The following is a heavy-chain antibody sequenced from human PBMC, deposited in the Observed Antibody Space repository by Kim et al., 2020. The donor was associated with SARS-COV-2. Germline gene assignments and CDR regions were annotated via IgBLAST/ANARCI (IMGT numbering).Heavy chain of an antibody. CDR1: GGTFSSYA. CDR3: ARDSRVNSGSLLGAFDI. D-gene: IGHD1-26*01. CDR2: IIPIFGTA. V-gene: IGHV1-69*13. J-gene: IGHJ3*02. Sequence: SVKVSCKASGGTFSSYAISWVRQAPGQGLEWMGGIIPIFGTANYAQKFQGRVTITADESTSTAYMELSSLRSEDTAVYYCARDSRVNSGSLLGAFDIWGQGTMVTVSS.